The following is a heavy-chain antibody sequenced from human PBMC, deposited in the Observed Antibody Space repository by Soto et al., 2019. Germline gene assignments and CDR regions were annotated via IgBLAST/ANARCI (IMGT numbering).Heavy chain of an antibody. V-gene: IGHV4-39*01. CDR1: GGSISSSSYY. CDR2: IYYSGST. J-gene: IGHJ4*02. Sequence: SETLSLTCTVSGGSISSSSYYWGWIRQPPGKGLEWIGSIYYSGSTYHNPSLKSRISISVDTSKNQFSLNLTSVTAADTAVYYCARHGLTAYMVYYFDFWGQGTLVTVSS. D-gene: IGHD3-16*01. CDR3: ARHGLTAYMVYYFDF.